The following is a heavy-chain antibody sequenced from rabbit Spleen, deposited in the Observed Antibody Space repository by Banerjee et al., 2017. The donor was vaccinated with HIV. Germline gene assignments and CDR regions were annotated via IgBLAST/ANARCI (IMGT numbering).Heavy chain of an antibody. CDR3: ARDLDDVIGWNFGW. CDR1: GFDFSNYG. D-gene: IGHD1-1*01. CDR2: IEPIFGRT. J-gene: IGHJ4*01. Sequence: QEQLVESGGGLVQPGGSLKLSCKASGFDFSNYGVSWVRQAPGKGLEWIGYIEPIFGRTYYASWVNGRFTISSHNAQNTLYLQLNSLTAADTATYFCARDLDDVIGWNFGWWGPGTLVTVS. V-gene: IGHV1S47*01.